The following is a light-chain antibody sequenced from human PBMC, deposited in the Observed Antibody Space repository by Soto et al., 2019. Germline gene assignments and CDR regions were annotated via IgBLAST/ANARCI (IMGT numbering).Light chain of an antibody. Sequence: EIVMTQSPATLSVSPGERATLSCRASHNVNTNLAWYQQKPGQAPRLLIYGASTRATGIPARFSGSGSGTEFTLTISRLKPDDFAVYYCQQYKSWWAFGQGTKVEIK. CDR2: GAS. CDR3: QQYKSWWA. J-gene: IGKJ1*01. V-gene: IGKV3-15*01. CDR1: HNVNTN.